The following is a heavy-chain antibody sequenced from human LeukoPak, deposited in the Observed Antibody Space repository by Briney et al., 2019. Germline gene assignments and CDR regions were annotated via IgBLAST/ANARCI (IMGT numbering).Heavy chain of an antibody. Sequence: PGGSLRLSCAASGFTFSSYSRNWVRQAPGKGLEWVSSISSSSSYIYYADSVKGRFTISRDNAKNSLYLQMNSLRAEDTAVYYCARDAGNGAFDIWGQGTMVTVSS. J-gene: IGHJ3*02. CDR1: GFTFSSYS. V-gene: IGHV3-21*01. CDR2: ISSSSSYI. D-gene: IGHD6-13*01. CDR3: ARDAGNGAFDI.